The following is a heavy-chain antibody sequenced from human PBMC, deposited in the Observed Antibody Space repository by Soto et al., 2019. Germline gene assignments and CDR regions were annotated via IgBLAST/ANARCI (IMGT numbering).Heavy chain of an antibody. CDR2: IYYSGST. J-gene: IGHJ4*02. V-gene: IGHV4-31*03. D-gene: IGHD6-19*01. CDR3: ARETLGQWLGYFDY. CDR1: GGSISSGGYY. Sequence: QVQLQESGPGLVKPSQTLSLTCTVSGGSISSGGYYWSWIRQHPRKGMQWLGYIYYSGSTYYNPSLKSRVTISVDTSKNQSALKLSSVTAVDTALYYCARETLGQWLGYFDYWGQGTLVTVSS.